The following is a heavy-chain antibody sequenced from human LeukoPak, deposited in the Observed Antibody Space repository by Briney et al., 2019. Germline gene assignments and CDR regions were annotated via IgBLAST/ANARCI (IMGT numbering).Heavy chain of an antibody. CDR2: ISYDTNKK. Sequence: PGGSLRLSCTASGFTFSHYVVHWVRQAPGKGLEWVALISYDTNKKYYADSVKGRFTISRDNSKNTQYLQMNSLRTDDTAVYYCAKDSYGGYSNGAFDIWGQGTMVTVSS. CDR1: GFTFSHYV. V-gene: IGHV3-30*18. J-gene: IGHJ3*02. CDR3: AKDSYGGYSNGAFDI. D-gene: IGHD4-17*01.